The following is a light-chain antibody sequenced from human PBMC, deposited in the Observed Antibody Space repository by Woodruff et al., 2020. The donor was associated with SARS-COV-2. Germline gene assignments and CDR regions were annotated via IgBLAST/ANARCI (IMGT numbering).Light chain of an antibody. Sequence: CTGTSSDVAGSKYVSWYQQHPGKAPKLMIYEVTNRPSGVSNRFSGSKSGNTASLTISGLQAEDEADYYCCSYTSSSTLVFGGGTKLTVL. CDR3: CSYTSSSTLV. CDR1: SSDVAGSKY. CDR2: EVT. V-gene: IGLV2-14*01. J-gene: IGLJ2*01.